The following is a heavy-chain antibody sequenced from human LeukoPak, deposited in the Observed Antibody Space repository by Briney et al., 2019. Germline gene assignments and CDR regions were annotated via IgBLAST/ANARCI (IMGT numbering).Heavy chain of an antibody. J-gene: IGHJ4*02. Sequence: PGGSLRLSCAASGFTFDDYAMHWVRQAPGKGLEWVSGISWNGGSIGYAVCVRGRFTISRDNNKHSLYLQMNSPGATDADLYECTKDREWELASYVFDYWGQGTLVTVSS. CDR3: TKDREWELASYVFDY. V-gene: IGHV3-9*01. CDR1: GFTFDDYA. CDR2: ISWNGGSI. D-gene: IGHD1-26*01.